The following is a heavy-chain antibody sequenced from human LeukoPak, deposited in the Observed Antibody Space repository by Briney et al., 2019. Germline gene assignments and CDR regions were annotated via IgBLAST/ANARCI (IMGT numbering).Heavy chain of an antibody. J-gene: IGHJ4*02. CDR1: GYTFSNYG. CDR3: ARVIPDYYDSSGYPLFFDY. CDR2: ISAYNGNT. Sequence: ASAKVSCKASGYTFSNYGISWVRQAPGQGLEWLGWISAYNGNTHYAQKLQGRVTLTTDTSTSTAYMEVRSLRSDDTAVYFCARVIPDYYDSSGYPLFFDYWGQGTLVTVSS. D-gene: IGHD3-22*01. V-gene: IGHV1-18*01.